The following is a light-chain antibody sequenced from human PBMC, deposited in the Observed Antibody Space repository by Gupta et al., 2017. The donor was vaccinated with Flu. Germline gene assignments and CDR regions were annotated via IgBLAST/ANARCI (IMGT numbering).Light chain of an antibody. Sequence: DIQMTQSPFSLSASVGDRVTITCRASQSITFYLNWYQQKPGKAPKLLIYAASSLQSGVPSRFSGSGSGTDFTLTISSLQPEDFATYYCQQSYNSPSFGGGTKVEIK. CDR1: QSITFY. CDR2: AAS. CDR3: QQSYNSPS. V-gene: IGKV1-39*01. J-gene: IGKJ4*01.